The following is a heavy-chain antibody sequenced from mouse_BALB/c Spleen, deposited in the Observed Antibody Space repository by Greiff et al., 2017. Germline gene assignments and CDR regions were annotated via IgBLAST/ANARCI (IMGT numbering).Heavy chain of an antibody. CDR1: GYTFTSYW. CDR2: IDPSDSYT. Sequence: QGQLQQPGAELVKPGASVKLSCKASGYTFTSYWMHWVKQRPGQGLEWIGEIDPSDSYTNYNQKFKGKATLTVDKSSSTAYMQLSSLTSEDSAVYYCARGGSSGRFAYWGQGTLVTVSA. CDR3: ARGGSSGRFAY. D-gene: IGHD3-1*01. J-gene: IGHJ3*01. V-gene: IGHV1-69*02.